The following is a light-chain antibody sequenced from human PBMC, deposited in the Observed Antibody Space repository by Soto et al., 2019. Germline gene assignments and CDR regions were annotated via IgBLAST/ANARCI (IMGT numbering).Light chain of an antibody. V-gene: IGKV1-9*01. CDR3: QQLFDSLIT. CDR2: AAS. CDR1: QVISTS. J-gene: IGKJ5*01. Sequence: DIRLNHSPAFLSPSLGESVTLTCRASQVISTSLAWYQVKPGKAPKLLIYAASTLESGFPSRFSATVSGTEFSLTITSLQPEDFATYYCQQLFDSLITFCHGTRLEIK.